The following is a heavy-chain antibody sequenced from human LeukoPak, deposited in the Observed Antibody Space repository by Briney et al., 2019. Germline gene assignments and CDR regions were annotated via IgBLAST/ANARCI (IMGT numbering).Heavy chain of an antibody. V-gene: IGHV4-34*01. CDR1: GGSFSGYY. Sequence: SETLSLTCAVYGGSFSGYYWSWIRQPPGKGLEWIGEINHSGSTNYNPSLKSRVTISVDTSKNQFSLKLSSVTAADTAVYYCARNYGDYEGYFDLWGRGTLVTVSS. J-gene: IGHJ2*01. CDR2: INHSGST. D-gene: IGHD4-17*01. CDR3: ARNYGDYEGYFDL.